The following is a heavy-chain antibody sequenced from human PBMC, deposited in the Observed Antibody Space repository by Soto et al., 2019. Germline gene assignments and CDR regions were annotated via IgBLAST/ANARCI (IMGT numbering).Heavy chain of an antibody. CDR1: GFSFSSVW. Sequence: GGSLRLSCAASGFSFSSVWMNWVRQAPGKGLEWVGRIRSHAEGGTADYAAPVKGRFTISRDDSTDTLYLQLTSLKTEDTAVYYRSTGYYDITFPFDHWGQGTLVTVSS. CDR2: IRSHAEGGTA. CDR3: STGYYDITFPFDH. J-gene: IGHJ4*02. V-gene: IGHV3-15*07. D-gene: IGHD3-9*01.